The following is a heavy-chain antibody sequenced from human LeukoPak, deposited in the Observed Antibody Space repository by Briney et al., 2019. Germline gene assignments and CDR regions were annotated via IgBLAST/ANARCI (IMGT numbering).Heavy chain of an antibody. CDR3: AREKWELLAFDY. CDR1: EFTFSHYT. J-gene: IGHJ4*02. D-gene: IGHD1-26*01. CDR2: ISASGDYI. V-gene: IGHV3-21*06. Sequence: GGSLRLSCAASEFTFSHYTMNWVRLAPGKGLEWVSSISASGDYIYYADSVKGRFTISRDNAKNSLFLQINSLRAEDTAVYYCAREKWELLAFDYWGQGTLVTVSS.